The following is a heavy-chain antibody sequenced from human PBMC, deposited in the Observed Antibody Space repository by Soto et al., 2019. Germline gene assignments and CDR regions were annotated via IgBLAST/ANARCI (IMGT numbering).Heavy chain of an antibody. CDR3: ARSASYCSRTSCHFNY. CDR1: GYIFPSNW. J-gene: IGHJ4*02. CDR2: IYPADSDT. V-gene: IGHV5-51*03. Sequence: GESLKTSCKASGYIFPSNWMGLVRQMPGTGLEWMGVIYPADSDTRYSPSFKGQVTISADKSVSTDYLHWSSLKASDTAMYYCARSASYCSRTSCHFNYWGQGTPVTVSS. D-gene: IGHD2-2*01.